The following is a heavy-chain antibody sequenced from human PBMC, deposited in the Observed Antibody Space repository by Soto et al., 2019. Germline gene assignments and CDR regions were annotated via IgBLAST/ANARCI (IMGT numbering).Heavy chain of an antibody. CDR1: GFTFSSYG. V-gene: IGHV3-30*18. D-gene: IGHD3-16*01. CDR2: ISYDGSNK. J-gene: IGHJ4*02. Sequence: QVQLVESGGGVVQPGRSLRLSCAASGFTFSSYGMHWVRQAPGKGLEWVAVISYDGSNKYYADSVKGRFTISRDNSKNTLYLQMNSLRAEDTAVYYCAKWGGYWGQGTLVTVSS. CDR3: AKWGGY.